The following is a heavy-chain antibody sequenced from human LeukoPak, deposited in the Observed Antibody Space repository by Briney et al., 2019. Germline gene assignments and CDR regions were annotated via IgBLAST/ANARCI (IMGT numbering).Heavy chain of an antibody. Sequence: KPSETLSLTCTVSGGSISSYYWSWIRQPPGKGLEWIGEINHSGSTNYNPSLKSRVTISVDTSKNQFSLKLSSVTAADTAVYYCARVKASSSWRRGYGMDVWGQGTTVTVSS. J-gene: IGHJ6*02. CDR3: ARVKASSSWRRGYGMDV. CDR1: GGSISSYY. CDR2: INHSGST. V-gene: IGHV4-34*01. D-gene: IGHD6-13*01.